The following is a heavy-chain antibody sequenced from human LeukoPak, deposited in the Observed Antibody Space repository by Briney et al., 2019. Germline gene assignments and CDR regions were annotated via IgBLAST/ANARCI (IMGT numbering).Heavy chain of an antibody. J-gene: IGHJ3*02. V-gene: IGHV1-46*01. D-gene: IGHD3-22*01. Sequence: ASVKVSCKASGGTFSRYAISWVRQAPGQGLEWMGIINPSGGSTSYAQKFQGRVTMTRDTSTSTVYMELSSLRSEDTAVYYCARVSKYDSDAFDIWGQGTMVTVSS. CDR2: INPSGGST. CDR3: ARVSKYDSDAFDI. CDR1: GGTFSRYA.